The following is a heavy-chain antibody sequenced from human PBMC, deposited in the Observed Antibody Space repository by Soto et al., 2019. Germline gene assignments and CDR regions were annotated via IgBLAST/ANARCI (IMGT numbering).Heavy chain of an antibody. CDR2: IYYSGST. CDR1: GGSISSYY. J-gene: IGHJ4*02. Sequence: QVQLQESGPGLVKPSETLSLTCTVSGGSISSYYWSWIRQPPGKGLEWIGYIYYSGSTNYNPSLQSRGTISVNTSKNQFSLKLTSVTAADTAVNYCARVSSGWWDIDYRGQGTLLTVSS. CDR3: ARVSSGWWDIDY. D-gene: IGHD6-19*01. V-gene: IGHV4-59*01.